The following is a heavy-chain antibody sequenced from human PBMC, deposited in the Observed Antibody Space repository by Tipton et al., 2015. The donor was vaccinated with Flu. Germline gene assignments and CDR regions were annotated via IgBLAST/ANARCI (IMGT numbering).Heavy chain of an antibody. Sequence: SLRLSCAASGFTFSSYGMHWVRQAPGKGLEWVAVISYDGSNKYYADYVKGRFTISRDNSKNTLYLQMNSLRAEDTAVYYCAKKGPAGTAPFGYWGQGTLVTVSS. CDR1: GFTFSSYG. V-gene: IGHV3-30*18. J-gene: IGHJ4*02. CDR3: AKKGPAGTAPFGY. CDR2: ISYDGSNK.